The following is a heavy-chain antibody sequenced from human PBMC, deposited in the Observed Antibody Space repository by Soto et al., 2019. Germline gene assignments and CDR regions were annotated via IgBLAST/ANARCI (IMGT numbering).Heavy chain of an antibody. CDR3: AREAYGDYGGIDD. V-gene: IGHV4-30-4*01. CDR1: GVSVNSSDYY. CDR2: IYYSGST. J-gene: IGHJ4*02. D-gene: IGHD4-17*01. Sequence: QVQLQESGPGLVKPSQTLSLTCSVSGVSVNSSDYYWSWIRQPPGKGLEWIGYIYYSGSTYHNPSLRSRVTISVDTSNNQFSLKLSSVTAADTAVYHCAREAYGDYGGIDDWGQGTLVTVSS.